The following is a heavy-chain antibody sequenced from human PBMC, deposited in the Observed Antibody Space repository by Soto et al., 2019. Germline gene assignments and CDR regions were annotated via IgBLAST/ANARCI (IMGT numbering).Heavy chain of an antibody. Sequence: QVQLVQSGAEVKKPGSSVKVSCKASGGTFGNYAFSWVRQAPGQGLEWMGGIIPIFGTTNYAQKFQGRVTITGDKSTSTAYMEVSSLRSEDTAVYYCARYYYDVRGSFACYCDLWVRGTLVTVSS. V-gene: IGHV1-69*06. CDR1: GGTFGNYA. CDR3: ARYYYDVRGSFACYCDL. J-gene: IGHJ2*01. D-gene: IGHD3-22*01. CDR2: IIPIFGTT.